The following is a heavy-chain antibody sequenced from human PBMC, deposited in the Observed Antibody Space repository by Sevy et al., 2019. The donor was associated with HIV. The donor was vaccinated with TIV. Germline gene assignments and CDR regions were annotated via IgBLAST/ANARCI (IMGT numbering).Heavy chain of an antibody. CDR1: GFTVSSNY. J-gene: IGHJ6*02. V-gene: IGHV3-53*01. CDR3: ARDQRDWNSLGGYYYYYGMDV. D-gene: IGHD1-7*01. CDR2: IYSGGGT. Sequence: GGSLRLSCAASGFTVSSNYMSWVRQAPGKGLEWVSVIYSGGGTYYAASVKGRFTISRDNSKNMLYLQMNSLRAEDTAVYYCARDQRDWNSLGGYYYYYGMDVWGQGTTVTVSS.